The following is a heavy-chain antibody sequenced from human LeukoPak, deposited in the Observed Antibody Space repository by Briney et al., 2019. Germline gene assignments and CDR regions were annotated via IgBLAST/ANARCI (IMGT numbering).Heavy chain of an antibody. CDR2: IDAFAGAT. J-gene: IGHJ5*02. V-gene: IGHV3-23*01. D-gene: IGHD6-19*01. CDR3: AKDEGATAVGWFDP. Sequence: GGSLRLSCAASGFTFRRYAMAWVRQAPGKGLEWVSSIDAFAGATYYADSVKGRFSISRDDSRSPVYLQMDSLRADDSAIYYCAKDEGATAVGWFDPWGQGTLVTVSS. CDR1: GFTFRRYA.